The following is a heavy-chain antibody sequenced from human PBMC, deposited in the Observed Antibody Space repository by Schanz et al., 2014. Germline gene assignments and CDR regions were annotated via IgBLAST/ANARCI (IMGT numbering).Heavy chain of an antibody. Sequence: EQLLQSGGGLVQPGGSLRLSCAAYGFTLSSYAMHWVRQAPGKGLEWVAVISYDGSNKYYADSVRGRFTISRDRFQNTLYLRMSSLRAEDTAVYYCARPRFDYGEVDYWGQGTLVTVSS. D-gene: IGHD4-17*01. V-gene: IGHV3-30*14. CDR3: ARPRFDYGEVDY. CDR1: GFTLSSYA. CDR2: ISYDGSNK. J-gene: IGHJ4*02.